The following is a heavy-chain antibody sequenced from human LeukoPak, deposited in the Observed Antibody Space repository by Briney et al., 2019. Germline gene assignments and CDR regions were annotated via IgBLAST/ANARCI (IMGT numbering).Heavy chain of an antibody. CDR1: GGPISSSNYY. Sequence: SETLSLTCTVSGGPISSSNYYWGWVRQPPGKGLEWIGSFYYSGSTYYNPSLESRVTMSLDTSKNQFSLKLSSVTAADTAVYYCARDENGYVWGSFRAWGQGTLVTVSS. D-gene: IGHD3-16*02. CDR2: FYYSGST. J-gene: IGHJ5*02. CDR3: ARDENGYVWGSFRA. V-gene: IGHV4-39*07.